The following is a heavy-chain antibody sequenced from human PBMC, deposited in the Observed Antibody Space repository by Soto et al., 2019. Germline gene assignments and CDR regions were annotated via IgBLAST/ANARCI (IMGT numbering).Heavy chain of an antibody. V-gene: IGHV3-21*04. CDR2: VSRSDYT. J-gene: IGHJ4*02. CDR1: GFTFNNYG. D-gene: IGHD2-2*01. CDR3: AREDSIIIPAASDF. Sequence: GGSLRLSCVVSGFTFNNYGINWVRQAPGKGLEWVSTVSRSDYTYYSDSVKGRFTISRDNAKNTVSLQMNTLRAEDTAVYYCAREDSIIIPAASDFWGQGTLVTVSS.